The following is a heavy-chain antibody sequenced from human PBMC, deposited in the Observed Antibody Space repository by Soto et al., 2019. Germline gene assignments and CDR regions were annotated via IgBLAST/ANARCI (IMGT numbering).Heavy chain of an antibody. J-gene: IGHJ4*02. CDR3: ARASYGDYAPNFDY. D-gene: IGHD4-17*01. CDR2: IYYSGST. V-gene: IGHV4-31*03. CDR1: GGSISSGGYY. Sequence: SETLSLTCTVSGGSISSGGYYWSWIRQHPGKGLEWIGYIYYSGSTYYNPSLKSRVTISVDTSKNQFSLKLSSVTAADTAVYYCARASYGDYAPNFDYWGQGTLVTVSS.